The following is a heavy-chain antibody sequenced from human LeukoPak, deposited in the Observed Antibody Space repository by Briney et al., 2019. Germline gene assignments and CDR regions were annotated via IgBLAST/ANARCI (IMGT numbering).Heavy chain of an antibody. CDR3: AKTTTSHYYGTPNWFDP. D-gene: IGHD3-10*01. CDR2: ISGSGGST. J-gene: IGHJ5*02. CDR1: GFTFSSYA. Sequence: PGGSLRLSCAASGFTFSSYAMSWVRQAPGKGLEWVSAISGSGGSTYYADSVKGRFTISRDNSKNTLYLQMNSLRAEDTAVYYCAKTTTSHYYGTPNWFDPWGQGTLVTVSS. V-gene: IGHV3-23*01.